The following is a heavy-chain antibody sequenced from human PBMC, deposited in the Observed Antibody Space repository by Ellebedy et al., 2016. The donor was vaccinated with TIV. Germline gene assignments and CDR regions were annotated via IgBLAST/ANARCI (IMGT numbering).Heavy chain of an antibody. CDR1: GFIFNSHG. CDR3: TKEGAVAGAPAYLAYDY. Sequence: PGGSLRLSCAASGFIFNSHGMHWVRQAPGKGLEWVAVISIHGMTTYYADSVKGRFTISRDNSNNSLYLQMNSLRAEDTAVYFCTKEGAVAGAPAYLAYDYWGQGTLVTVSS. D-gene: IGHD6-19*01. V-gene: IGHV3-30*13. CDR2: ISIHGMTT. J-gene: IGHJ4*02.